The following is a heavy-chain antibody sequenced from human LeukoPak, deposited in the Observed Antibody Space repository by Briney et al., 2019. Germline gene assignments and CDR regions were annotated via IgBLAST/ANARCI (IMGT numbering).Heavy chain of an antibody. CDR2: IRYDGSNK. V-gene: IGHV3-30*02. CDR1: GFTFSSHG. D-gene: IGHD2-15*01. J-gene: IGHJ4*02. CDR3: AKVTLGYCSGGSCYSAPFDY. Sequence: GGSLRLSCAASGFTFSSHGMHWVRQAPGKGLEWVAFIRYDGSNKYYADSVKGRFTISRDNSKNTLYLQMNSLRAEDTAVYYCAKVTLGYCSGGSCYSAPFDYWGQGTLVTVSS.